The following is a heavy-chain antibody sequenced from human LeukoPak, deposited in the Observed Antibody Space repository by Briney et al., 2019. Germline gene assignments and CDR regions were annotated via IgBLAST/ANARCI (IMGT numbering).Heavy chain of an antibody. J-gene: IGHJ6*03. CDR2: IYSVGST. CDR3: AREGSAAAGPYYYYMDV. CDR1: GFTVSSNY. V-gene: IGHV3-66*02. D-gene: IGHD6-13*01. Sequence: PGGSLRLSCAASGFTVSSNYMSWVRQAPGKGLEWVSIIYSVGSTYYADSVKGRFTISRDNSKNTLYLQMNSLRAEDTAVYYCAREGSAAAGPYYYYMDVWGKGTTVTVSS.